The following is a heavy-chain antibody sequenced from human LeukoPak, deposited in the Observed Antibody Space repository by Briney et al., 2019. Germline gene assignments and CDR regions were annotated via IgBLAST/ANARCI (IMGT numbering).Heavy chain of an antibody. CDR2: ISGSGGST. V-gene: IGHV3-23*01. CDR3: AKDRLMFYYDSSGYGHDAFDI. CDR1: GFTFSSYA. D-gene: IGHD3-22*01. J-gene: IGHJ3*02. Sequence: GGSLRLSCAASGFTFSSYAMSWVRQAPGKGLEWVSAISGSGGSTYYADSVKGRFTISRDNSKNTLYLQMNSLGAEDTAVYYCAKDRLMFYYDSSGYGHDAFDIWGQGTMVTVSS.